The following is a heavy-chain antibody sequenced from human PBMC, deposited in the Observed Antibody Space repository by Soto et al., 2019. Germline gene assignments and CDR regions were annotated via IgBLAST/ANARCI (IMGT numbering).Heavy chain of an antibody. D-gene: IGHD6-19*01. CDR2: ISTSNGHT. CDR3: ARPPGYISDWYYFDL. CDR1: GYAFNTYG. V-gene: IGHV1-18*01. Sequence: QVQLIQSGAEVKRPGASLKVSCRASGYAFNTYGVSWVRQAPGQGLEWVGWISTSNGHTNFAQNFQGRVTLTTDTSTSTAYMELRSLTSDDTAVYYCARPPGYISDWYYFDLWGQGTLVTVSS. J-gene: IGHJ4*02.